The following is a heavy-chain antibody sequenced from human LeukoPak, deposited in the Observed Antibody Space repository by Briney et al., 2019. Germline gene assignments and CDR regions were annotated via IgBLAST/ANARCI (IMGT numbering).Heavy chain of an antibody. CDR1: GFTFSSYA. CDR3: ARVKADDAFDI. Sequence: GGSLRLSCAASGFTFSSYAMHWVRQAPGKGLEWVAVISYDGSNKYYADSVKGRFTISRDNSKNTLYLQMNSLRAEDTAVYYCARVKADDAFDIWGQGTMVTVSS. CDR2: ISYDGSNK. J-gene: IGHJ3*02. V-gene: IGHV3-30-3*01.